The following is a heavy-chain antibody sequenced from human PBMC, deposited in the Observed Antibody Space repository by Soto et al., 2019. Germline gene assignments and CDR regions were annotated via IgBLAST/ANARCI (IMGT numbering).Heavy chain of an antibody. CDR1: GDSISSVDHF. D-gene: IGHD2-15*01. J-gene: IGHJ5*01. V-gene: IGHV4-30-4*01. Sequence: PSETLSLTCSVSGDSISSVDHFWAWIRQPPGQALEYIGYIYKSATTYYNPSFESRVAISLDTSKSQSSLNVTSVTAADTAVYFCARGRYCLTGRCFPNWFDSWGQGTLVTVSS. CDR3: ARGRYCLTGRCFPNWFDS. CDR2: IYKSATT.